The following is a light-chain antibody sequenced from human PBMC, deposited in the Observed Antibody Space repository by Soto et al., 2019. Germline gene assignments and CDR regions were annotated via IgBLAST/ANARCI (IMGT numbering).Light chain of an antibody. Sequence: QSVLTQPPSVSGAPGQTVTISCTGSSSNIGAGFDVHWYQQVPGTAPKLVLYSNTARPSGVPDRFSGSRSGSSGSLAISGLQPEDEADFYCQPYDSGVIVSVLETGTKVTVL. CDR2: SNT. V-gene: IGLV1-40*01. CDR3: QPYDSGVIVSV. J-gene: IGLJ1*01. CDR1: SSNIGAGFD.